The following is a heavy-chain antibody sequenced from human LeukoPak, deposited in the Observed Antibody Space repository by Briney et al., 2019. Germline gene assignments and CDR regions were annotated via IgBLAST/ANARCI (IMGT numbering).Heavy chain of an antibody. CDR2: TYYSGST. CDR3: ASPRHYYDSSGYYPLDY. J-gene: IGHJ4*02. CDR1: GGSISSSSYY. D-gene: IGHD3-22*01. Sequence: SETLSLTCTVSGGSISSSSYYWGWIRQPPGKGLEWIGSTYYSGSTYYNPSLKSRVTISVDTSKNQFSLKLSSVTAADTAVYYCASPRHYYDSSGYYPLDYWGQGTLVTVSS. V-gene: IGHV4-39*01.